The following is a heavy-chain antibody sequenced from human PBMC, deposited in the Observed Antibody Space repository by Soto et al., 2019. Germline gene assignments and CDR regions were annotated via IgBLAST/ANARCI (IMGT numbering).Heavy chain of an antibody. CDR3: ARGGPQGYCSSGSCQRWFDP. J-gene: IGHJ5*02. Sequence: SETLSLTCAVSGGSISSSNWWSWVRQPPGTGLEWIGEIYHSDSTNYNPSLKSRVTISVDKSKKQFFLKLNSATAADTAVYYCARGGPQGYCSSGSCQRWFDPWGQGTLVTVSS. CDR2: IYHSDST. CDR1: GGSISSSNW. D-gene: IGHD2-15*01. V-gene: IGHV4-4*02.